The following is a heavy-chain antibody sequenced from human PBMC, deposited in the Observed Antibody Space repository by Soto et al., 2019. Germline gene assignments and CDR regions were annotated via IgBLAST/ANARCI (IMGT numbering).Heavy chain of an antibody. CDR3: ARGGVAARKGRWFDP. CDR1: GGSVSSGNYY. J-gene: IGHJ5*02. D-gene: IGHD6-25*01. CDR2: IHYSGST. V-gene: IGHV4-61*01. Sequence: PWETLSLTCTVSGGSVSSGNYYWGWIRQPPGKGLEWIGYIHYSGSTNYNPSLRSRVTISVDTPKNQFSLKVNSMTAADTAIYYCARGGVAARKGRWFDPWGQGTLVTVSS.